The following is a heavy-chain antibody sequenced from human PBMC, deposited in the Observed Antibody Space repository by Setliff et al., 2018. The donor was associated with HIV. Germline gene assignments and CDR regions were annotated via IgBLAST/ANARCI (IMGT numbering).Heavy chain of an antibody. D-gene: IGHD3-16*01. CDR1: GGSISSYY. V-gene: IGHV4-59*01. Sequence: SETLSLTCTVSGGSISSYYWSWIRQPPGKGLEWIGYIYTSGSTNYNPSLKSRVTMSVDTSKNQFSLKLSSVTAADTAVYYCARAYDESTNYHSAYWSQGTLVTVSS. CDR2: IYTSGST. J-gene: IGHJ4*02. CDR3: ARAYDESTNYHSAY.